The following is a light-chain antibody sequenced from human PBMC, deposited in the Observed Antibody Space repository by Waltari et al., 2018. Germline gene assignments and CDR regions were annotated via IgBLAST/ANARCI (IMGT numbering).Light chain of an antibody. Sequence: DIVMTQPPDPLPLSLGEGPPINGKSSQVLFYSSNNKNYLAWYQQKSGQPPKLLIYWASTRDSGVPDRFSGSGSGTDFTLTIDSLQAEDVAVYYCHQYYYSPVAFGGGTKVEIK. CDR2: WAS. CDR1: QVLFYSSNNKNY. CDR3: HQYYYSPVA. V-gene: IGKV4-1*01. J-gene: IGKJ4*01.